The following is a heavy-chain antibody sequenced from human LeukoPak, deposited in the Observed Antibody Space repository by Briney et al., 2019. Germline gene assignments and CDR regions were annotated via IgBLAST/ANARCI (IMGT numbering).Heavy chain of an antibody. J-gene: IGHJ4*02. Sequence: GRSLRLSCAASGFTSSSYAMHWVRQAPGKGLGWVAVISYDGSNKYYADSVKGRFTISRDNSKNTLYLQMNSLRAEDTAVYYCARDDSSGYYYASLDYWGQGTLATVSS. CDR1: GFTSSSYA. CDR2: ISYDGSNK. V-gene: IGHV3-30-3*01. CDR3: ARDDSSGYYYASLDY. D-gene: IGHD3-22*01.